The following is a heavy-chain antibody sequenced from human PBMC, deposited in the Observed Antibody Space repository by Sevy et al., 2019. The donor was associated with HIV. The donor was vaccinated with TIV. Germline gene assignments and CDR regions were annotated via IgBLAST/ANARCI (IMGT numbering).Heavy chain of an antibody. CDR3: ARKWSVYYDFWSGYLDP. J-gene: IGHJ5*02. V-gene: IGHV4-34*01. D-gene: IGHD3-3*01. CDR1: GGSFSGYY. CDR2: INHSGST. Sequence: GSLRLSCAVYGGSFSGYYWSWIRQPPGKGLEWIGEINHSGSTNYNPSLKSRVTISVDTSKNQFSLKLSSVTAADTAVYYCARKWSVYYDFWSGYLDPWGQGTLVTVSS.